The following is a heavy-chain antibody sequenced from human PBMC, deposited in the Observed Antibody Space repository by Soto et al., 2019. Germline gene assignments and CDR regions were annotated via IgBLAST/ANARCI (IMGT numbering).Heavy chain of an antibody. J-gene: IGHJ4*02. CDR1: GFSLTTRGVA. V-gene: IGHV2-5*02. CDR2: IFWDDDK. D-gene: IGHD5-12*01. CDR3: AHRSRGYAYYFDQ. Sequence: QITLKESGPALVRPTQTLTLTCSFSGFSLTTRGVAVGWIRQPPGKALEWLALIFWDDDKWYSPSLRGRLTITEDTSKNQVVLTTTNMDPVDTATYYCAHRSRGYAYYFDQWGQGTLVTVSS.